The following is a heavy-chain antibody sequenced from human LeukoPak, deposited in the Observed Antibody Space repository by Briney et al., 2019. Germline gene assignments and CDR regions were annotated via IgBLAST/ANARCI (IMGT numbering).Heavy chain of an antibody. CDR1: GFTFSSYA. J-gene: IGHJ4*02. V-gene: IGHV3-23*01. Sequence: GGSLRLSCAASGFTFSSYAMSWVRQAPGKGLEWVSAISGSGGSTYYADSVKGRFTISRDNSKNTLYVQMNSLRDEDTAVYYCAKDLGWESPHYLDSWGQGTLVTVSS. CDR2: ISGSGGST. D-gene: IGHD1-26*01. CDR3: AKDLGWESPHYLDS.